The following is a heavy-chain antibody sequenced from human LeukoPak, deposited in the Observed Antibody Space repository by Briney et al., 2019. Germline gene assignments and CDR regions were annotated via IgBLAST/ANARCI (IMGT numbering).Heavy chain of an antibody. CDR2: ISGSGGST. CDR3: AKETVAGILTYYYYYGMDV. D-gene: IGHD6-19*01. J-gene: IGHJ6*02. CDR1: GFTFSSYA. Sequence: GGSLRLSCAASGFTFSSYAMSWVRQAPGKGLEWVSAISGSGGSTYYADSVKGRFTISRDNSKNTLHLQMNSLRAEDTAVYYCAKETVAGILTYYYYYGMDVWGQGTTVTVSS. V-gene: IGHV3-23*01.